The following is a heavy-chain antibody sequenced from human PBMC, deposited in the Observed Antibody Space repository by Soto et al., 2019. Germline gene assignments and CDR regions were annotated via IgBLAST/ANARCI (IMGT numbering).Heavy chain of an antibody. J-gene: IGHJ4*02. V-gene: IGHV4-59*08. CDR1: GGAISSYY. D-gene: IGHD1-1*01. Sequence: QVQLQESGPGLVKPSETLSLTCTVSGGAISSYYWSWIRPTPGKGLEWIGYIYYSGSTNYNPSLKSRVTISVDTSKNQCSPNLSSMTAADTAVYYCARRYGYSFDYWGQGTLVTVSS. CDR2: IYYSGST. CDR3: ARRYGYSFDY.